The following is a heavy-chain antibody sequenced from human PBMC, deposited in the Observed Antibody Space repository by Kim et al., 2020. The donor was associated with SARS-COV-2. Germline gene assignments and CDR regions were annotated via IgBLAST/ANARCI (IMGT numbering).Heavy chain of an antibody. D-gene: IGHD2-21*02. CDR2: IYSGGST. Sequence: GGSLRLSCAASGFTVSSNYMSWVRQAPGKGLEWVSVIYSGGSTYYADSVKGRFTISRDNSKNTLYLQMNSLRAEDTAVYYCASPGPATAPSRIDYWGQGTLVTVSS. J-gene: IGHJ4*02. CDR1: GFTVSSNY. CDR3: ASPGPATAPSRIDY. V-gene: IGHV3-53*01.